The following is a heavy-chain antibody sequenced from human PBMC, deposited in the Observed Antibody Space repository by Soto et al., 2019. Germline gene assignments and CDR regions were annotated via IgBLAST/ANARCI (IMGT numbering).Heavy chain of an antibody. Sequence: WETLSLTCAVYGGSFSCYYWSWIRQPPGKGLEWIGEINHSGSTNYNPSLKSRVTISVDTSKNQFSLKLSSVTAADTAVYYCERGGRWLQLWWFDPWGQGTLVT. V-gene: IGHV4-34*01. CDR1: GGSFSCYY. D-gene: IGHD5-12*01. CDR2: INHSGST. J-gene: IGHJ5*02. CDR3: ERGGRWLQLWWFDP.